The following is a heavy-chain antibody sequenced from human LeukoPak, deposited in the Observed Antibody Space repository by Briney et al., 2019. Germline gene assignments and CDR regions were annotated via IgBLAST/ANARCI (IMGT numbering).Heavy chain of an antibody. CDR3: ARPSTYYYDSSGHGAFDI. J-gene: IGHJ3*02. D-gene: IGHD3-22*01. CDR2: IYASGST. V-gene: IGHV4-61*02. CDR1: GGSISNLNYY. Sequence: SQTLSLTCTVSGGSISNLNYYWSWIRQPAGKGLEWIGRIYASGSTNYNPSLKSRVTISVDTSKNQFSLKLSSVTAADTAVYYCARPSTYYYDSSGHGAFDIWGQGTMVTVSS.